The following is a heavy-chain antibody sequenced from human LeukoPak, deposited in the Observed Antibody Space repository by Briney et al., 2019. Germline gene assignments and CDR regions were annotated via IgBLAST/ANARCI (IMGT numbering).Heavy chain of an antibody. D-gene: IGHD6-19*01. CDR3: ARPISGSSGWDAFDI. J-gene: IGHJ3*02. CDR1: GFTFSSYW. V-gene: IGHV3-7*01. Sequence: GGSLRLSCAASGFTFSSYWMSWVRQAPGKGLEWVANIKQDGSEKYYVDSVKGRFTISRDNAKNSVYLQMNSLRAEDTAVYYCARPISGSSGWDAFDIWGQGTMVTVSS. CDR2: IKQDGSEK.